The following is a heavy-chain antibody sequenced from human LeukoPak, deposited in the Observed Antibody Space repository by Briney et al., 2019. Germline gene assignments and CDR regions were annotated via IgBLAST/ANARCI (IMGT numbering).Heavy chain of an antibody. CDR2: IYYSGST. D-gene: IGHD3-9*01. CDR3: VRQGYYDILTGYYYYYYGMDV. J-gene: IGHJ6*02. V-gene: IGHV4-59*08. Sequence: SETLSLTCTVSGGSISSHYWSWIRQPPGKGLEWIGYIYYSGSTNYNPSLKSRVTISVDTSKNQFSLKLSSVTAADTAVYYCVRQGYYDILTGYYYYYYGMDVWGQGTTVTVSS. CDR1: GGSISSHY.